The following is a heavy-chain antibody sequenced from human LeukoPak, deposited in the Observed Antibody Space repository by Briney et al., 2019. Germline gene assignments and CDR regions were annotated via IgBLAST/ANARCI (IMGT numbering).Heavy chain of an antibody. CDR3: ARAVVRGVYYYYYMDV. J-gene: IGHJ6*03. CDR2: INHSGST. V-gene: IGHV4-38-2*02. Sequence: SETLSLTCTVSGYSISSGYYWSWIRQPPGKGLEWIGEINHSGSTNYNPSLKSRVTISVDTSKNQFSLKLSSVTAADTAVYYCARAVVRGVYYYYYMDVWGKGTTVTISS. CDR1: GYSISSGYY. D-gene: IGHD3-10*01.